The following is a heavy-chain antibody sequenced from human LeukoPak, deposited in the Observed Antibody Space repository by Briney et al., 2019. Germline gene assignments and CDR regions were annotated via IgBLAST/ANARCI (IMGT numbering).Heavy chain of an antibody. V-gene: IGHV3-21*01. D-gene: IGHD1-14*01. J-gene: IGHJ4*02. CDR3: ASDPDSPFDY. Sequence: PGGSLRLSFCASGSPLNNYSMNWVRPAPGKGLEWVSSISSSSSYIYYADSVKGRFTISRDNAKNSLYLQMNSLRAEDTAVYYCASDPDSPFDYWGQGTLVTVSS. CDR2: ISSSSSYI. CDR1: GSPLNNYS.